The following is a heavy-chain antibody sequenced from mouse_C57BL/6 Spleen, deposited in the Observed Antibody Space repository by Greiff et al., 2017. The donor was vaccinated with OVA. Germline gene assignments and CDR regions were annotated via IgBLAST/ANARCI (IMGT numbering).Heavy chain of an antibody. CDR1: GFTFSNYW. V-gene: IGHV6-3*01. J-gene: IGHJ1*03. CDR2: ISLKSDNYAT. CDR3: TEESVDWYFDV. Sequence: DVQLQESGGGLVQPGGSMKLSCVASGFTFSNYWMNWVRQSPEKGLEWVAQISLKSDNYATHYAESVKGRFTISRADSKSSVYLQMNNRRAEDTGIYYCTEESVDWYFDVWGTGTTVTVSS.